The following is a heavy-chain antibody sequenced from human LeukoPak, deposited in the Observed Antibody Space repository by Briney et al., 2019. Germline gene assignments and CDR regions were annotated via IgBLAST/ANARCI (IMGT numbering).Heavy chain of an antibody. D-gene: IGHD3-22*01. J-gene: IGHJ3*02. Sequence: PSETLSLTCTVSGGSVSNYYWSWIRQPPGKGLEWIGYIYYSGSTRYNPSLKSRVTISVDTSKNQFSLKLSSVTAADTAVYYCARGNYYDSRTYYRAFDIWGQGTMVTVSS. CDR2: IYYSGST. CDR3: ARGNYYDSRTYYRAFDI. V-gene: IGHV4-59*02. CDR1: GGSVSNYY.